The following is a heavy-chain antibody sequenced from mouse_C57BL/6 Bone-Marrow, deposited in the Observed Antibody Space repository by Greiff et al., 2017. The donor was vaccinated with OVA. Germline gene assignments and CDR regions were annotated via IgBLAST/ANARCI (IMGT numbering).Heavy chain of an antibody. CDR2: IYPRSGNT. CDR3: ARGGQLRS. D-gene: IGHD3-2*02. Sequence: QVQLQQSGAELARPGASVKLSCKASGYTFTSYGISWVKQRTGQGLEWIGEIYPRSGNTYYNEKFKGKATLTADKSSSTAYMELRSLTSEDSAFYFCARGGQLRSWGQGTTLTVSS. V-gene: IGHV1-81*01. J-gene: IGHJ2*01. CDR1: GYTFTSYG.